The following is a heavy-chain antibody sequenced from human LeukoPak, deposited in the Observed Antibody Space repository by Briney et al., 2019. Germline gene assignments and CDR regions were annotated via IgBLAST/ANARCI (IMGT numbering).Heavy chain of an antibody. V-gene: IGHV3-7*01. CDR3: ARDLDSSTYYQGFDY. D-gene: IGHD3-22*01. Sequence: PGGSLRLSCAASGFTFSTYWMSWVRQAPGKGLEWVANIKQDGSEKYYVDSVKGRFTISRDNAKNSLYLQMNSLRAEDTAVYYCARDLDSSTYYQGFDYWGQGTLVTVSS. CDR2: IKQDGSEK. J-gene: IGHJ4*02. CDR1: GFTFSTYW.